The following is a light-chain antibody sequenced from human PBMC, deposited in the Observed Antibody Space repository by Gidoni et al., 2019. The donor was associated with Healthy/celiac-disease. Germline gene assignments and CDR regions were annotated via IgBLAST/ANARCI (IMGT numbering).Light chain of an antibody. Sequence: EIVLTQSPGTLSLSPGERATLYCRASQRVSSSYLAWYQQNPGQAPRLLIYGASSRATGIPDRLSGSGYGTDFTLTISRRELEDFAVYYCQQDGSSLVTFGGGTKVEIK. J-gene: IGKJ4*01. CDR1: QRVSSSY. CDR3: QQDGSSLVT. CDR2: GAS. V-gene: IGKV3-20*01.